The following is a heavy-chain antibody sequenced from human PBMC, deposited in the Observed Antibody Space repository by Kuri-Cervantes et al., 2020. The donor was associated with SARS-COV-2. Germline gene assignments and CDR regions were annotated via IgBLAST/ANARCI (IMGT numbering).Heavy chain of an antibody. CDR2: INAHNSNT. V-gene: IGHV1-18*04. J-gene: IGHJ4*01. D-gene: IGHD4-17*01. CDR3: ARNEVADYGDYGEVGE. Sequence: ASVKVSCKASGYTFTTYGITWVRQAPGQGLEWMGWINAHNSNTNRAQKFQGRVTMTTDTSTSTAYMELSSLRSEDTAVYYCARNEVADYGDYGEVGEWGQGTLVTVSS. CDR1: GYTFTTYG.